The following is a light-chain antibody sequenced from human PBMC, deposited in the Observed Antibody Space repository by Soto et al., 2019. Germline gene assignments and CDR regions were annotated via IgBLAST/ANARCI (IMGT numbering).Light chain of an antibody. CDR2: EVN. CDR3: CSYAGRSNVV. CDR1: SGDVGTYNL. Sequence: QSALTQPASVSGSPGQSITISCTGTSGDVGTYNLVSWYQQHPGRAPKLIIFEVNKRPSGVSNRLSGSKSGNTASLAISGLQADDEAAYHCCSYAGRSNVVCGGVTQLTVL. V-gene: IGLV2-23*02. J-gene: IGLJ2*01.